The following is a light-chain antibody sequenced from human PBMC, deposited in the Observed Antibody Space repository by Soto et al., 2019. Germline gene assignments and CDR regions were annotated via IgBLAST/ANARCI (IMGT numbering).Light chain of an antibody. CDR3: QPRKKWPLIN. CDR2: DSS. J-gene: IGKJ5*01. V-gene: IGKV3-11*01. CDR1: QNVDKF. Sequence: ESELTQSPATLSLSPGETATLSCRASQNVDKFLAWYQQRPGQPPRLLIFDSSNRATGVPVRFSGSGSGTVVTLTIGSLEPEDSAVYYCQPRKKWPLINFGQGTRLKI.